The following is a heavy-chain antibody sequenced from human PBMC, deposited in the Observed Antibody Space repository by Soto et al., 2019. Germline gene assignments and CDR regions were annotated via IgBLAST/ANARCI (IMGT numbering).Heavy chain of an antibody. Sequence: QVQLQESVPALVKPSATLSLSCTVSGASISGFYWSWIRQPAGKGLEWIGRIYASGGTTYHPSLKSRATISLDTSKNQFSLKLTSVTAADTAVYYCAGIPGGYWGQGTLVTVSS. D-gene: IGHD2-15*01. CDR2: IYASGGT. V-gene: IGHV4-4*07. CDR3: AGIPGGY. J-gene: IGHJ4*02. CDR1: GASISGFY.